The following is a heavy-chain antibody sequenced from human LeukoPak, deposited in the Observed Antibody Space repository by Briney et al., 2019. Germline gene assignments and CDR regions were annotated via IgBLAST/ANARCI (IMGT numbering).Heavy chain of an antibody. V-gene: IGHV3-30*18. CDR1: EFTFSSYS. CDR2: ISYDGSNK. D-gene: IGHD2-2*01. J-gene: IGHJ4*02. CDR3: AKCDCSSTSCPYRYFDY. Sequence: GGSLRLSCAASEFTFSSYSMNWVRQAPGKGLEWVAVISYDGSNKYYADSVKGRFTISRDNSKNTLYLQMNSLRAEDTAVYYCAKCDCSSTSCPYRYFDYWGQGTLVTVSS.